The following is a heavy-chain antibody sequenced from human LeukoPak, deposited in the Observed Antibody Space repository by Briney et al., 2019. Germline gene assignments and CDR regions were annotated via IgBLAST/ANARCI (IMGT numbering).Heavy chain of an antibody. V-gene: IGHV4-30-4*08. J-gene: IGHJ4*02. CDR1: AGSISSGDYY. D-gene: IGHD3-16*01. CDR3: ARVSGGTHFDY. CDR2: IYYSGST. Sequence: PSETLSLTCTVSAGSISSGDYYWSWIRQPPGKGLEWIGYIYYSGSTYYNPSLKSRVTISVDTSKSQFSLKLSSVTAADTAVYYCARVSGGTHFDYWGEGTLVTVSS.